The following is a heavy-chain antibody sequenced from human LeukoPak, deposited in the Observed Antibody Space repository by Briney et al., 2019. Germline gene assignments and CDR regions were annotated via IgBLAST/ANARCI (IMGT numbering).Heavy chain of an antibody. J-gene: IGHJ6*03. CDR2: IYYSGST. D-gene: IGHD4-17*01. CDR3: AWHRKPGGIDYGDNVEDIYDYYYYMDV. V-gene: IGHV4-39*01. Sequence: PSETLSLTCTVSRGSMSRSIYYWGWIRQPPGKGLEWIGSIYYSGSTYYNPSLKSRVTISVDTSKNQFSLKLSSVTAADTAVYYCAWHRKPGGIDYGDNVEDIYDYYYYMDVWGKGTTVTVSS. CDR1: RGSMSRSIYY.